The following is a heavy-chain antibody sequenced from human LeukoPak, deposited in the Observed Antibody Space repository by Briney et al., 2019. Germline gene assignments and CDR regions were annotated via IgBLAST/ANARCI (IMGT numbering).Heavy chain of an antibody. J-gene: IGHJ4*02. CDR1: GFTFSSYA. CDR2: ISGSGGST. CDR3: AKVTYYYDSSGYADY. V-gene: IGHV3-23*01. D-gene: IGHD3-22*01. Sequence: GGSLRLSCAASGFTFSSYAVSWFRQAPGKGLEWVSAISGSGGSTYYADSVKGRFTISRDNSKNTLYLQMNSLRAEDTAVYYCAKVTYYYDSSGYADYWGQGTLVTVSS.